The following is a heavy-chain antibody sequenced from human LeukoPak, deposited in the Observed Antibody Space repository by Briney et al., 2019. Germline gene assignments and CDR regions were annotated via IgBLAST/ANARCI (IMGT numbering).Heavy chain of an antibody. D-gene: IGHD2-2*03. CDR1: GFPFSSYV. J-gene: IGHJ4*02. Sequence: GGSLRLSCAASGFPFSSYVMGWVRQAAGKGLEWVSTISDSIGSTYYADSVKGRFTISRDNSKNTLYLQMNSLRAEDTAVYYCATLGYCTSTSCSLVHWGQGTLVTVSS. CDR2: ISDSIGST. V-gene: IGHV3-23*01. CDR3: ATLGYCTSTSCSLVH.